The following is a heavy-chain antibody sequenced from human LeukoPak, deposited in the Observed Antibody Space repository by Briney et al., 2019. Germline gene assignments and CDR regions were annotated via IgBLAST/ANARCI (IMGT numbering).Heavy chain of an antibody. J-gene: IGHJ4*02. CDR1: GGTFSSYA. CDR2: IIPVFGTA. CDR3: AKGAGSGSYYLPTFFDY. Sequence: ASVKVSCKASGGTFSSYAISWVRQAPGQGLEWMGGIIPVFGTANYAQKFQGRVTITTDESTSTAYMELNSLRAEDTAVYYCAKGAGSGSYYLPTFFDYWGQGTLVTVSS. D-gene: IGHD3-10*01. V-gene: IGHV1-69*05.